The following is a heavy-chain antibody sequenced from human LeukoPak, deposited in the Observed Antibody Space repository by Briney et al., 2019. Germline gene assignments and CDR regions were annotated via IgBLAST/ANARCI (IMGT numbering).Heavy chain of an antibody. CDR2: INPNSGGT. Sequence: ASVKVSCKASGYTFTGYYMHWVRQAPGQGLEWMGRINPNSGGTNYAQKFQGRVIMTRDTSISTAYMELSRLRPDDTAVYYCARAYYDILTGYLYNWFDPWGQGTLVTVSS. CDR3: ARAYYDILTGYLYNWFDP. CDR1: GYTFTGYY. D-gene: IGHD3-9*01. J-gene: IGHJ5*02. V-gene: IGHV1-2*06.